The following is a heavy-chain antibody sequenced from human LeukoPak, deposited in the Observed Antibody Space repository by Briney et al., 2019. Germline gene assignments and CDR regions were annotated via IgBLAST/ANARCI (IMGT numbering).Heavy chain of an antibody. D-gene: IGHD2/OR15-2a*01. CDR3: ARGRSTVTSTLHSTFYSDFDY. V-gene: IGHV1-2*06. J-gene: IGHJ4*02. Sequence: GASVKVSCKASGYTFTGYYIHWVRQAPGQGLEWMGRINPNSGGTNYAQNVQGRVTMTTDTSISTAYIEVSRLRSDDTAVYYCARGRSTVTSTLHSTFYSDFDYWGQGTLVTVFS. CDR2: INPNSGGT. CDR1: GYTFTGYY.